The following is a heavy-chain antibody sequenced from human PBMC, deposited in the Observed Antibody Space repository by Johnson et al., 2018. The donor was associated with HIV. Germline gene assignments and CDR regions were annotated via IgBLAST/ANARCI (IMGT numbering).Heavy chain of an antibody. Sequence: VLLVESGGGVVQPGRSLRLSCAASGITVGTNYMSWVRQAPGKGLEWVSVIFSVGDVYYADSVKGRFTISRDNSKNMVYLQMNSLRPEDTAVYYCAREFLYGDYQDAFDIWGQGTMVTVSS. CDR1: GITVGTNY. CDR2: IFSVGDV. V-gene: IGHV3-66*02. D-gene: IGHD4-17*01. J-gene: IGHJ3*02. CDR3: AREFLYGDYQDAFDI.